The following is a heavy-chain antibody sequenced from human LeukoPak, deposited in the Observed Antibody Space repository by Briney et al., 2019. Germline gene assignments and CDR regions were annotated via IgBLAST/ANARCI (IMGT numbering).Heavy chain of an antibody. CDR2: IHSNGST. J-gene: IGHJ4*02. CDR3: AREAVHYGSGSLDY. Sequence: SETLSLTCTVSGGSISIYYWTWIRQPAGKGLEWIGRIHSNGSTNYSPSLKSRVAMSLDTPKNQFSLELSSVTAADTAVYYCAREAVHYGSGSLDYWGQGTLVTVSS. CDR1: GGSISIYY. V-gene: IGHV4-4*07. D-gene: IGHD3-10*01.